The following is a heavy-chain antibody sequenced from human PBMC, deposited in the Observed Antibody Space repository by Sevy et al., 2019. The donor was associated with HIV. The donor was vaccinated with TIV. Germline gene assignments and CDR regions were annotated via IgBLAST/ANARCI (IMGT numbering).Heavy chain of an antibody. Sequence: GESLKISCSASGFTFSDYDMSWIRQAPGPGLEWTSHIGTSSVTNYPDSVKGRFTISRDNAKNSLYLQMNTLRVEDTAVYYCARVLKRRGVAVGGTPDYWGQGTLVTVSS. J-gene: IGHJ4*02. CDR3: ARVLKRRGVAVGGTPDY. CDR2: IGTSSVT. V-gene: IGHV3-11*06. D-gene: IGHD6-19*01. CDR1: GFTFSDYD.